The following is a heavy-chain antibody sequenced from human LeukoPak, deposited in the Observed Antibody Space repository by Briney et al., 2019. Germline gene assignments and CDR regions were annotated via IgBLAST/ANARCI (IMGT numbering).Heavy chain of an antibody. J-gene: IGHJ4*02. V-gene: IGHV4-59*01. D-gene: IGHD1/OR15-1a*01. Sequence: SETLSLTCTVSGGSISSYYWSWIRQPPGKGLEWIGYISYSGSTNYNPSLTSRVTISIDTSKNQFSLILTSVTAADTAVYYCARSGGYNRNIDYWGQGALVTVSS. CDR3: ARSGGYNRNIDY. CDR2: ISYSGST. CDR1: GGSISSYY.